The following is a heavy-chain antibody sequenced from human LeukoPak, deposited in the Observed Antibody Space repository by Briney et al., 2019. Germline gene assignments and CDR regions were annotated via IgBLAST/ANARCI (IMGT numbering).Heavy chain of an antibody. CDR3: AREGYTSSWLYYYYMDV. CDR1: GFTFSSYG. Sequence: GGSLRLSCAASGFTFSSYGLHWVRQAPGKGLEWVAVISYDGRNKYYADSVRGRFTISRDNSKNGLYLQMNSLRPEDTAIYYCAREGYTSSWLYYYYMDVWGQGTLVTVSS. D-gene: IGHD6-13*01. CDR2: ISYDGRNK. J-gene: IGHJ6*03. V-gene: IGHV3-30*04.